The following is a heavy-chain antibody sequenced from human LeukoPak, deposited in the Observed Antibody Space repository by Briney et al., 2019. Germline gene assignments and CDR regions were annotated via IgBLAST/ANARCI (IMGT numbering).Heavy chain of an antibody. Sequence: GASVKVSCKASGYTFTSYGISWVRQAPGQGLEWMGWISAYNGNTTYAQKLQGRVTMTTDTSTSTAYMELRSLRSDDTAVYYCARDRPRCSGGSCYSHYYYGMDVWGQGTTVTVSS. CDR1: GYTFTSYG. V-gene: IGHV1-18*01. D-gene: IGHD2-15*01. CDR2: ISAYNGNT. J-gene: IGHJ6*02. CDR3: ARDRPRCSGGSCYSHYYYGMDV.